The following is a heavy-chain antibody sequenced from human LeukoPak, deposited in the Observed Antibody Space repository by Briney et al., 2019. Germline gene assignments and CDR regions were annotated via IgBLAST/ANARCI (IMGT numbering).Heavy chain of an antibody. CDR3: AKEWGVGTTTLDYFDY. J-gene: IGHJ4*02. V-gene: IGHV3-23*01. CDR1: GFTFSNYA. Sequence: PGGSLRLSCAASGFTFSNYAMSWVRQAPGKGLEWVSGISGSGGSTYYADSVKGRFTISRDNSKNTLYLQMNSLTDEDTAVYYCAKEWGVGTTTLDYFDYWGQGTLVTVSS. CDR2: ISGSGGST. D-gene: IGHD1-26*01.